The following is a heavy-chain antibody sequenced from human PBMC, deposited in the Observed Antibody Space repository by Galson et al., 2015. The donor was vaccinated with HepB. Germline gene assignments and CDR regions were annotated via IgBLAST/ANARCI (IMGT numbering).Heavy chain of an antibody. CDR3: ARHFYGPAHWLDP. CDR2: IDWDDFE. V-gene: IGHV2-70*11. D-gene: IGHD3-10*01. CDR1: GFSLSTTGMC. J-gene: IGHJ5*02. Sequence: PALVKPTQTLTLTCTFSGFSLSTTGMCVSWLRQPPGKALEWLARIDWDDFEYYTTSLKTRVTISKDTSKNRVILRMTKMDPVDTATYYCARHFYGPAHWLDPWGQGTLVTVSS.